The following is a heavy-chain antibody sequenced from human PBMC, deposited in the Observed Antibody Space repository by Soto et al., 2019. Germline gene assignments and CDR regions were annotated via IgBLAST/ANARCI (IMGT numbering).Heavy chain of an antibody. CDR3: AKGLVDCSGADCFD. D-gene: IGHD2-15*01. Sequence: EVQLLESGGAWVQPGGSLRLSCAASGFTFSSYVMTWVRQAPGKGLEWVSSISGTVGYTYYADSVSGRFTISRDNSKNTLYLQMDTLTGEDTARYYCAKGLVDCSGADCFDWGQGTLVTVSS. CDR2: ISGTVGYT. J-gene: IGHJ4*02. V-gene: IGHV3-23*01. CDR1: GFTFSSYV.